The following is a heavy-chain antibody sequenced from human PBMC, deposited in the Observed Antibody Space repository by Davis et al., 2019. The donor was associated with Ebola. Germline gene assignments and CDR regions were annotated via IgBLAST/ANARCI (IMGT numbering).Heavy chain of an antibody. Sequence: PSETLSLTCTVSGGSISSYYWSWIRQPAGKGLEWIGRIYTSGSTNYNPSLKSRVTMSVDTSKNQFSLKVSSVTAADTAVYYCARSEGDIVATVAPLDYWGQGTLVTVSS. CDR1: GGSISSYY. V-gene: IGHV4-4*07. CDR2: IYTSGST. CDR3: ARSEGDIVATVAPLDY. D-gene: IGHD5-12*01. J-gene: IGHJ4*02.